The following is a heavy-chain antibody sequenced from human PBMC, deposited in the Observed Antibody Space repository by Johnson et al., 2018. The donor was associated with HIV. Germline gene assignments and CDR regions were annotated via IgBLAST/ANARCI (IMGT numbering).Heavy chain of an antibody. V-gene: IGHV3-30-3*01. CDR2: ISYDGSNK. J-gene: IGHJ3*02. D-gene: IGHD6-6*01. CDR3: ARDYDLAARPVAFDI. CDR1: GFTFSSYA. Sequence: QEQLVESGGGVVRPGGSLRLSCAASGFTFSSYAMHWVRQAPGKGLEWVAVISYDGSNKSYADSVKGRFTISRDNSKNTLYLQMNSLSAEDTAVYYCARDYDLAARPVAFDIWGQGTMVTVSS.